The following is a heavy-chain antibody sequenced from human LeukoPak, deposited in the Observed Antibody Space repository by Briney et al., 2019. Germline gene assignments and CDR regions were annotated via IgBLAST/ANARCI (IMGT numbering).Heavy chain of an antibody. Sequence: GGSLRLSCAASGSTFSNYAMSWVRQAPGKGLEWVSAISGRPSYADSVKGRFTISRDNSKNTLYLQVNSLRAEDTAVYYCAKALDYWYFDYWGQGTLVTVSS. CDR3: AKALDYWYFDY. CDR1: GSTFSNYA. J-gene: IGHJ4*02. V-gene: IGHV3-23*01. CDR2: ISGRP. D-gene: IGHD2/OR15-2a*01.